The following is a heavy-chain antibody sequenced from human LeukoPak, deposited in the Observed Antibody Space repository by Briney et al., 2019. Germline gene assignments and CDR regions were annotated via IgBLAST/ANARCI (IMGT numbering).Heavy chain of an antibody. Sequence: SETLSLTCTVSGDSISSSSYYWGWIRQPPGKGLEWIGSIYYRGSTYYNPSLKSRVAISVDTCKKQVSLKLSSVTAADTAMYYCAGGPIQFLAWPGTQPGFAPWAQEPLVTVS. V-gene: IGHV4-39*01. CDR2: IYYRGST. CDR1: GDSISSSSYY. D-gene: IGHD3/OR15-3a*01. CDR3: AGGPIQFLAWPGTQPGFAP. J-gene: IGHJ5*02.